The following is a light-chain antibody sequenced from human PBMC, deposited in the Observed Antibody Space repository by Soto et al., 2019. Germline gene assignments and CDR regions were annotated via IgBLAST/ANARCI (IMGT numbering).Light chain of an antibody. Sequence: ESVLTQSPGTLSLSPGERATLSCRASRSVSASYLAWYQQKPGQAPRLLIYGASSRATGFPDRFSGSGSGTDFTLTISRLEHEDSAVYYCQQDDTSATFGQGTTLEI. CDR3: QQDDTSAT. J-gene: IGKJ2*01. CDR2: GAS. V-gene: IGKV3-20*01. CDR1: RSVSASY.